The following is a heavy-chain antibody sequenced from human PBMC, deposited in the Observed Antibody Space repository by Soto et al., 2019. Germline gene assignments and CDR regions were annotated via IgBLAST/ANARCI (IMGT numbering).Heavy chain of an antibody. CDR2: ISGSGGST. Sequence: GGSLRLSCAASGFTFSSYAMSWVRQAPGKGLEWVSAISGSGGSTYYADSVKGRFTTSRDNSKNTLYLQMNSLRAEDTAVYYCAKGLSPSVVPAAILARPFDPWGQGTLVTVSS. D-gene: IGHD2-2*01. V-gene: IGHV3-23*01. CDR3: AKGLSPSVVPAAILARPFDP. CDR1: GFTFSSYA. J-gene: IGHJ5*02.